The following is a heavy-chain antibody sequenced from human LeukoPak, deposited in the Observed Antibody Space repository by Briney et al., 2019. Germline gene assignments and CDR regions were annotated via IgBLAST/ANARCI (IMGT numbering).Heavy chain of an antibody. CDR3: ARERVRGVTPYYYYGMDV. CDR2: IWYDGSNK. D-gene: IGHD3-10*01. CDR1: GFTFSSYG. J-gene: IGHJ6*02. V-gene: IGHV3-33*01. Sequence: PGRSLRLSCAASGFTFSSYGMHWVRQAPGKGLEWVAVIWYDGSNKYYADSVKGRFTISRDNSKNTLYLQMNSLRAEDTAVYYCARERVRGVTPYYYYGMDVWGQGTTVTVSS.